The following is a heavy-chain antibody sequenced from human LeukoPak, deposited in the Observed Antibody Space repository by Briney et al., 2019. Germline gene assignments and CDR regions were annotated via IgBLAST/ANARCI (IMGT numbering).Heavy chain of an antibody. V-gene: IGHV1-2*02. CDR2: INPNSGGT. J-gene: IGHJ4*02. CDR3: ARAEPRGSVWYPY. Sequence: ASVKVSCKASGYTFTGYYMHWVRQAPGQGLEWMGWINPNSGGTNYAQKFQGRVTMTRDTSISTAYMELSRLRSDDTAVYYCARAEPRGSVWYPYWGQGTLVTVSS. D-gene: IGHD6-13*01. CDR1: GYTFTGYY.